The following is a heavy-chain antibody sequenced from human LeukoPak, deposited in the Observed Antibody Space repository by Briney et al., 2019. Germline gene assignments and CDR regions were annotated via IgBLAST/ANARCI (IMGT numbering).Heavy chain of an antibody. J-gene: IGHJ4*02. CDR2: ISFDGSIK. D-gene: IGHD3-22*01. Sequence: GSLRLSCAASGFTFSNHGMHWVRQAPGKGLEWVAVISFDGSIKYYADSVKGRITISRDNSENTVSLQMNSLRAEDTAVYYCAKDRYYESSGFYYGLDYWGQGTLVAVSS. V-gene: IGHV3-30*18. CDR1: GFTFSNHG. CDR3: AKDRYYESSGFYYGLDY.